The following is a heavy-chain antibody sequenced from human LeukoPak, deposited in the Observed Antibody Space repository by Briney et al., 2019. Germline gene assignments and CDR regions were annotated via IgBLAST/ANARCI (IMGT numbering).Heavy chain of an antibody. CDR2: ISGSGGST. Sequence: GGSLRLSCAASGFTFSSYAMSWVRQAPGKGLEWVSAISGSGGSTYYADSVKGRFTISRGNSKNTLYLQMNSLRAEDTAVYYCAKDRDYYGSGSYYRGYFDYWGQGTLVTVSS. J-gene: IGHJ4*02. D-gene: IGHD3-10*01. CDR3: AKDRDYYGSGSYYRGYFDY. V-gene: IGHV3-23*01. CDR1: GFTFSSYA.